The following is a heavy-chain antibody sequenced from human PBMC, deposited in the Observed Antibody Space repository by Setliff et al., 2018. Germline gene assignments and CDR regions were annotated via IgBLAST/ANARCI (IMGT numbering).Heavy chain of an antibody. J-gene: IGHJ6*03. CDR1: GGSISSCY. CDR2: IYSSGST. D-gene: IGHD6-19*01. Sequence: ASETLSLTCTVSGGSISSCYWSWIRQPAGKGLEWIGHIYSSGSTYYNPSPKSRVSISVDTSKNQFSLKLNSVTAADMAVYYCAREQWLDPPGYYYMDVWAKGTTVTVSS. V-gene: IGHV4-4*07. CDR3: AREQWLDPPGYYYMDV.